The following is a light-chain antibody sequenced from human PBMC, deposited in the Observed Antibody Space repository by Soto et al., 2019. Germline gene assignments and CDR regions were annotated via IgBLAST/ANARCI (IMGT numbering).Light chain of an antibody. CDR1: QSIDSW. CDR3: QHYKSYPWT. Sequence: DIQMTQSPSTMSASVGDRVTITCRASQSIDSWLAWYQQKPGKAPKFLMYKASNLESGVPLRFSGSGSEAEFTLTISSLQPDDFAIYYCQHYKSYPWTCGQGTNVELK. CDR2: KAS. V-gene: IGKV1-5*03. J-gene: IGKJ1*01.